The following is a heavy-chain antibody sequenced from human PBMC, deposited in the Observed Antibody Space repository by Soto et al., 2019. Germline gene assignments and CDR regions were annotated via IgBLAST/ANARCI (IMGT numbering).Heavy chain of an antibody. D-gene: IGHD2-8*02. Sequence: GSLRLSCAASGFIFNSYAMNWFRHAQGKGLEWLSLILSTGAPTYYAASVRGRFTISRDNSKDTLYLQMNSLRAEDTAVYYCAKARCSGAECYMPDCWRQGTLVTVSS. J-gene: IGHJ4*01. CDR2: ILSTGAPT. V-gene: IGHV3-23*01. CDR1: GFIFNSYA. CDR3: AKARCSGAECYMPDC.